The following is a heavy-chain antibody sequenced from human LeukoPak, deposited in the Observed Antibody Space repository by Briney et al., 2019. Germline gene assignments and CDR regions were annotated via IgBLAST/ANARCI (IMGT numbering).Heavy chain of an antibody. CDR1: GVFINTCCYY. V-gene: IGHV4-61*01. CDR2: KYYSGST. CDR3: ARGRSYGFDFDS. J-gene: IGHJ4*02. Sequence: SETLSLTCDVSGVFINTCCYYWTWIRQPPGKGLEWIGYKYYSGSTRYNSSLRSRLTISLDSSKNQFSLRLTSVTAADTAVYYCARGRSYGFDFDSWGPGTLVIVSS. D-gene: IGHD5-18*01.